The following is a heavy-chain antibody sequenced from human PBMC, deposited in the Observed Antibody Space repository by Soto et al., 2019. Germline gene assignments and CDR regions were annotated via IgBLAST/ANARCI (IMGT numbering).Heavy chain of an antibody. CDR1: GFMFSSYA. Sequence: EVQLLESGGGLVQPGGSLRLSCVASGFMFSSYAMSWVRQAPGKGLEWVSGISDSGGTYYTDYGKGRFIISRDNSKNTLYLQKNSLRLEDTAVYYCAKEIAQIGVPVFDYWGQGTLLTVSS. V-gene: IGHV3-23*01. CDR2: ISDSGGT. J-gene: IGHJ4*02. CDR3: AKEIAQIGVPVFDY. D-gene: IGHD2-8*01.